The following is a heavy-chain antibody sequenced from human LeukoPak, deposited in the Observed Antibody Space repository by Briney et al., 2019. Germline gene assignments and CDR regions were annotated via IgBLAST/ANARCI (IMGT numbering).Heavy chain of an antibody. CDR2: IYYSGST. CDR3: ARSSPYYYDSSGSLDY. D-gene: IGHD3-22*01. Sequence: SETLSLTCTVSGGSISSSDYYWGWIRQPPGKGLEWIWSIYYSGSTSYNPSLKSRVTISVDTSKNQFSLKLSSVTAADTAVYYCARSSPYYYDSSGSLDYWGQGTLVTVSS. J-gene: IGHJ4*02. CDR1: GGSISSSDYY. V-gene: IGHV4-39*01.